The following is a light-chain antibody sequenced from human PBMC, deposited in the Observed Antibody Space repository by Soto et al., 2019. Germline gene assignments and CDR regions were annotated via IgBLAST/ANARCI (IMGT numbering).Light chain of an antibody. Sequence: EIVLTQSPATLSLSPGERATLSCRASQSVSSYLAWYQQKPGQAPRLLMYDTSNRAPGIPARFSGSGSGTDFTLIISSLEPEDFAVYFCQQRSKFLWTFGQGTKVDI. CDR1: QSVSSY. CDR3: QQRSKFLWT. J-gene: IGKJ1*01. CDR2: DTS. V-gene: IGKV3-11*01.